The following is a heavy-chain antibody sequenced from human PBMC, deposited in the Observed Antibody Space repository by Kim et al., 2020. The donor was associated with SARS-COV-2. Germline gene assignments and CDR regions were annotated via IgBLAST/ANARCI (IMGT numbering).Heavy chain of an antibody. Sequence: YYADYEKCNFTSSRANSKNTLYLQMSSLRAEDTALFYCAKSISVADPIESWGQGTLVTVSS. D-gene: IGHD6-13*01. J-gene: IGHJ4*02. V-gene: IGHV3-23*05. CDR3: AKSISVADPIES.